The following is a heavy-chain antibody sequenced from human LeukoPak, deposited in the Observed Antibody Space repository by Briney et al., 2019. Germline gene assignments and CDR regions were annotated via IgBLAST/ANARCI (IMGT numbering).Heavy chain of an antibody. CDR3: SREDY. J-gene: IGHJ4*02. CDR1: VYTFTGYY. V-gene: IGHV1-2*02. Sequence: ASVKASCKTSVYTFTGYYLHWVRPAPGQGLEWVGWINPNSGGTHYAQKCQGRVTMTRDTSITTVYMELSRLRSDDTAVYYCSREDYWGQGTLVTVSS. CDR2: INPNSGGT.